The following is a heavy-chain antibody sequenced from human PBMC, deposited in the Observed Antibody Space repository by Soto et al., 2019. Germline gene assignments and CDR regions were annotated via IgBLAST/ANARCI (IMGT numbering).Heavy chain of an antibody. J-gene: IGHJ6*02. D-gene: IGHD2-2*01. CDR3: ARAIPKGIVVVPATITYYYYGMDV. V-gene: IGHV1-18*01. CDR1: GYTFTSYG. Sequence: ASVKVSCKASGYTFTSYGISWVRQALGQGLEGMGGISAYNGNTNYAQKLQGRVTMTTDTSTSTAYMELRSLRSDDTAVYYCARAIPKGIVVVPATITYYYYGMDVWGQGTTVTVSS. CDR2: ISAYNGNT.